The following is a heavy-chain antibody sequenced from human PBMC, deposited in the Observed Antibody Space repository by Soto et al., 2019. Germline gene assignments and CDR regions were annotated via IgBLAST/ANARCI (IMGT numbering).Heavy chain of an antibody. CDR3: ARGRASGSYYLLDY. CDR2: INPNSENI. Sequence: ASVKVSCKXSGDTFTTYDINWVRQATGHGLEWMGWINPNSENIGYAQRFQGRVTMTRDTAIRTAYMEVSSLRSDDTAVYYCARGRASGSYYLLDYWGQGTLVTVSS. D-gene: IGHD3-10*01. CDR1: GDTFTTYD. V-gene: IGHV1-8*01. J-gene: IGHJ4*02.